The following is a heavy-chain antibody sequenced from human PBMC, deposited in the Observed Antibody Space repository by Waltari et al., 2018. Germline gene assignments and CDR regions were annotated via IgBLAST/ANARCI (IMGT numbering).Heavy chain of an antibody. CDR2: ITPHHCNT. CDR3: ARSPLDSSGTTFES. CDR1: GYIFTFRY. D-gene: IGHD1-1*01. V-gene: IGHV1-45*02. J-gene: IGHJ4*02. Sequence: QMHLIQSAAEVKRTGSSVKVSCRASGYIFTFRYLHWVRQAPGQALEWLGWITPHHCNTKYAQTFQDRVIFTRDGSLTMYLELRSLRSEDTAVYYCARSPLDSSGTTFESWGQGTKITVSS.